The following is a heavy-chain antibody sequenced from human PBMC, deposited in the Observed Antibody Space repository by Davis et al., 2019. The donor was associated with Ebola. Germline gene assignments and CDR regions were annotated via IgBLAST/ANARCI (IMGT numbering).Heavy chain of an antibody. CDR3: ARGRGIAAAGTVFYYYYGMDV. CDR2: INPNSGGT. J-gene: IGHJ6*02. V-gene: IGHV1-2*04. Sequence: ASVKVSCKASGYTFTGYYMHWVRQAPGQGLDWMGWINPNSGGTNYAQKFQGWVTMTRDTSISTAYMELSRLRSDDTAVYYCARGRGIAAAGTVFYYYYGMDVWGQGTTVTVSS. CDR1: GYTFTGYY. D-gene: IGHD6-13*01.